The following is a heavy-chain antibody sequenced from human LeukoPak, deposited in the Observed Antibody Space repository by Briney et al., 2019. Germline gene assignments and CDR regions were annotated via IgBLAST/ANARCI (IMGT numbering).Heavy chain of an antibody. Sequence: SETLSLTCTVSGGSLSSYYWTWIRQPPGKGLERIGYISTSGNTKYNPSLKSRLTISGDTSKNQFSLKLSSVTAADTAVYYCARHVGITIFGVVAEYMDVWGKGTTVTVSS. CDR1: GGSLSSYY. V-gene: IGHV4-4*09. D-gene: IGHD3-3*01. J-gene: IGHJ6*03. CDR3: ARHVGITIFGVVAEYMDV. CDR2: ISTSGNT.